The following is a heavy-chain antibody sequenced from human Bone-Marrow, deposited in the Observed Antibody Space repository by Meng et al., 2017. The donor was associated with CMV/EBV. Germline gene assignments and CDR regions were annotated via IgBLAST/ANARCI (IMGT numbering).Heavy chain of an antibody. D-gene: IGHD1-26*01. J-gene: IGHJ4*02. CDR1: GAPFSGY. V-gene: IGHV4-34*01. Sequence: QVTLQQWGAGLLKPSETLSLTCGVYGAPFSGYWSWVRQPPGKGLEWIGEITHSGSTNYNVSLKSRVTISIDTSKNQFSLKLSSVTATDTAVYYCAPGFRSWSGSYSSWGQGTLVTVSS. CDR3: APGFRSWSGSYSS. CDR2: ITHSGST.